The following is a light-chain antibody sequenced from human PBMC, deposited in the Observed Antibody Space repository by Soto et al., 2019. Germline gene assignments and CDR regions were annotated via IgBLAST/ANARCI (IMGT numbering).Light chain of an antibody. V-gene: IGLV2-14*01. CDR2: DVS. CDR3: SSFTNTSAYV. CDR1: SSDVGVYNY. J-gene: IGLJ1*01. Sequence: QSVLTQPASVSGSPGQSITISCTGTSSDVGVYNYVSWYQQHPGKAPKLMIYDVSNRPSGVSNRFSGSKSGNTASLTISGLQAEDEADYYCSSFTNTSAYVFGTGTKVTDL.